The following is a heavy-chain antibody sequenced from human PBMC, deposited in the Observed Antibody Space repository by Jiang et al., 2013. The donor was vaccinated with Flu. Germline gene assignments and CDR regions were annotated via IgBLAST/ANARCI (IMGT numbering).Heavy chain of an antibody. J-gene: IGHJ4*02. CDR2: IYYSGST. CDR3: ARVGSHCGGDCYSFGFDY. V-gene: IGHV4-61*01. D-gene: IGHD2-21*02. Sequence: LLKPSETLSLTCTVSGGSVSSGSYYWSWIRQPPGKGLEWIGYIYYSGSTNYNPSLKSRVTISVDTSKNQFSLKLSSVTAADTAVYYCARVGSHCGGDCYSFGFDYWGQGTLVTVSS. CDR1: GGSVSSGSYY.